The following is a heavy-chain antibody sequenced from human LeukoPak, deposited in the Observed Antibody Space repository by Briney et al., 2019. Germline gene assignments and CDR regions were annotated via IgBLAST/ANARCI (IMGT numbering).Heavy chain of an antibody. CDR2: IIPIFGTA. J-gene: IGHJ4*02. CDR3: ASYYGSAHFFDY. Sequence: ASVKVSCKASGGTFSSYAISWVRQAPGQGLEWMGGIIPIFGTANYAQKFQGRVTMTTDTSTSTAYMELRSLRSDDTAVYYCASYYGSAHFFDYWGQGTLVTVSS. V-gene: IGHV1-69*05. D-gene: IGHD3-10*01. CDR1: GGTFSSYA.